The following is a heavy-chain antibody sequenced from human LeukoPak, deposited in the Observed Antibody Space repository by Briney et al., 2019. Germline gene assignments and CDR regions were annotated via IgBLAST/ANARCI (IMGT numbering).Heavy chain of an antibody. CDR1: GLSFRDNY. D-gene: IGHD3-10*01. V-gene: IGHV3-11*03. CDR3: ARAIGRGLGGHFDY. CDR2: ISNTGSYT. Sequence: GGSLRLSCAVSGLSFRDNYMSWIRQAPGKGLEWVSYISNTGSYTNYADSVKGRFTISRDDATNSLFLQMDSLRAEDTAVYYCARAIGRGLGGHFDYWGQGTLVTVSS. J-gene: IGHJ4*02.